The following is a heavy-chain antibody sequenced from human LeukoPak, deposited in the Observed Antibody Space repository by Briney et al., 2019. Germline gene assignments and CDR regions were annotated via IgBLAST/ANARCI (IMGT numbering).Heavy chain of an antibody. J-gene: IGHJ4*02. Sequence: SETLSLTCTVSGGSISRYYWSWIRQPPGKGLEWIGYIYYSGNTNYNPSLKSRVTISVDTSKNQFSLKLSSVTAADTAVYYCARVRTDWFGEIDYWGQGTLVTVSS. CDR3: ARVRTDWFGEIDY. D-gene: IGHD3-10*01. CDR2: IYYSGNT. CDR1: GGSISRYY. V-gene: IGHV4-59*01.